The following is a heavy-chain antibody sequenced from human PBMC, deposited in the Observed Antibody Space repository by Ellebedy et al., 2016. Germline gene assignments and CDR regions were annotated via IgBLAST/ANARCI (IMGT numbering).Heavy chain of an antibody. D-gene: IGHD1-14*01. CDR1: GSTFEDNA. V-gene: IGHV3-9*01. J-gene: IGHJ4*02. CDR3: VEDGGPGGAEH. CDR2: FFWRTSIV. Sequence: GGSLRLXXSASGSTFEDNAIHWVRQAPGKGLEWVSGFFWRTSIVDYADSVKGRFTFSRANAKNSLYLQMNSLRPEDTALYYCVEDGGPGGAEHWGQGTLVTVSS.